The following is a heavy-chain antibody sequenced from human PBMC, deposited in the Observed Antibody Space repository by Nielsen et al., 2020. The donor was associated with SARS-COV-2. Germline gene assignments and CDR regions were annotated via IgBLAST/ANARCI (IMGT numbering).Heavy chain of an antibody. D-gene: IGHD3-16*01. CDR3: VRGLQVPNGLAHR. V-gene: IGHV3-48*03. CDR2: ISSSGSNT. J-gene: IGHJ4*02. CDR1: GFTLSSYE. Sequence: GESLKISCVVSGFTLSSYEMNWVRQAPGKGLEWVSYISSSGSNTYYADSVKGRFTISRDDAKKSLFLQMNSLRAEDTAVYYYVRGLQVPNGLAHRWGQGTLVTVSS.